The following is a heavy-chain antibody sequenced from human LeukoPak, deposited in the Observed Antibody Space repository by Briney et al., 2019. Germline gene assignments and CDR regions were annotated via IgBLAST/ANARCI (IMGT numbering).Heavy chain of an antibody. CDR1: AFTFSNYD. Sequence: PGVSLRLSSAASAFTFSNYDMSWVRQAPGKGLEWVSSFSSGGSTYYADSVKGRFTISRDKSKSTLYLQMNSLRAEDTAVYYCAKSAGGYYESGKYYFDYWGQGTLVTVSS. D-gene: IGHD3-10*01. V-gene: IGHV3-23*01. CDR2: FSSGGST. CDR3: AKSAGGYYESGKYYFDY. J-gene: IGHJ4*02.